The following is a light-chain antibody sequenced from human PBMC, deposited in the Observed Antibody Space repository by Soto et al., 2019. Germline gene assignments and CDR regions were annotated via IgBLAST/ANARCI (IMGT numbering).Light chain of an antibody. J-gene: IGKJ1*01. CDR3: QQYGSSPWT. V-gene: IGKV3-20*01. CDR1: QSVGSSY. CDR2: GTS. Sequence: EVVLTQSPGTLSLSPGERAPLSCRASQSVGSSYLAWYQQKPGQAPRVLIYGTSSRATGIPDRFSGSGSGTDFTLTISRLEPEDFAVYYCQQYGSSPWTFGQGTKVDIK.